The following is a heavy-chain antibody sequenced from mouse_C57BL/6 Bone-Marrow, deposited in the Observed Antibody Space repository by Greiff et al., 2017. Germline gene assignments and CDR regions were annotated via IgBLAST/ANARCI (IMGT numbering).Heavy chain of an antibody. V-gene: IGHV1-26*01. CDR1: GYTFTDYY. CDR2: INPNNGGT. CDR3: ARTAQATDDFDY. J-gene: IGHJ2*01. D-gene: IGHD3-2*02. Sequence: VQLQQSGPELVKPGASVKISCKASGYTFTDYYMNWVKQSHGKSLEWIGDINPNNGGTSYNQKFKGKATLTVDKSSSTAYMELRSLTSEDSAVYYCARTAQATDDFDYWGQGTTLTVSS.